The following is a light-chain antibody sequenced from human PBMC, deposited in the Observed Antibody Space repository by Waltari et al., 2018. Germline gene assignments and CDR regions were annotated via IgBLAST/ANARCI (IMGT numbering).Light chain of an antibody. CDR1: SSDVGGYNY. Sequence: QSALTQPPSASGSPGQSVTISCTGTSSDVGGYNYVPWYQQHPGKVPKLSIYEVSKRPSGFPDRFSGSKSGNTASLTVSGLQAEDEADYYCSSYAGSNNLGVFGGGTKLTVL. CDR3: SSYAGSNNLGV. J-gene: IGLJ2*01. V-gene: IGLV2-8*01. CDR2: EVS.